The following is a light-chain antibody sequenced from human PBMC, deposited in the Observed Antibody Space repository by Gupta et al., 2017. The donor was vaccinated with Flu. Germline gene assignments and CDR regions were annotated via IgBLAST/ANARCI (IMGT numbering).Light chain of an antibody. Sequence: EIVLTQSPVTLSLSPGERVTLSCRASQTVSGTNVAWYQQRPGQAPRLLIYGASSRATGIPDRFSGSGSGTEFTLTISRLEPEDSAVYYCHQGGSTPQTFGHGTTVEIK. CDR1: QTVSGTN. J-gene: IGKJ1*01. CDR2: GAS. V-gene: IGKV3-20*01. CDR3: HQGGSTPQT.